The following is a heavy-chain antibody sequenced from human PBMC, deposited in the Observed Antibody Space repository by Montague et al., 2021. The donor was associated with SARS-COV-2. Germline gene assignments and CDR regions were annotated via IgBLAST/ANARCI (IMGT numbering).Heavy chain of an antibody. D-gene: IGHD2-15*01. V-gene: IGHV4-59*13. CDR3: ARVAGVVAAAPLNYYGMDV. CDR1: GGSISSYY. J-gene: IGHJ6*02. Sequence: SETLSLTCTVSGGSISSYYWSWMRQPPGKGLEWIGYIYYSGSTNYNPSLKSRVTISVDTSKNQFSLKLSSVTAADTAVYYCARVAGVVAAAPLNYYGMDVWGQGTTVTVSS. CDR2: IYYSGST.